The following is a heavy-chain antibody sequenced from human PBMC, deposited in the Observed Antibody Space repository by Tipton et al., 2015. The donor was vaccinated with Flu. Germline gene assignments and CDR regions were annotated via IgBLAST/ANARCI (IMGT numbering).Heavy chain of an antibody. V-gene: IGHV4-38-2*01. CDR2: VSHSGIT. J-gene: IGHJ4*02. D-gene: IGHD3-10*01. CDR3: SRSTYYYGSGSSDY. CDR1: GSSIGSDYY. Sequence: TLSLTCSVSGSSIGSDYYWGWIRQPPGQGLEWIGSVSHSGITYYEPSLKSRVTISLDTFQNQFSLKLISVTAADTAVYYCSRSTYYYGSGSSDYWGQGTLVAVSS.